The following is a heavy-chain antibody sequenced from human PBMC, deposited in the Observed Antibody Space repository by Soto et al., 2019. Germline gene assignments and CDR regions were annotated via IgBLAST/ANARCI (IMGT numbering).Heavy chain of an antibody. CDR3: ASTLTYYYDSSGYYGFDY. J-gene: IGHJ4*02. Sequence: PSETLSLTCAVYGGSFSGYYWGWIRQPPGKGLEWIGEINHSGSTNYNPSLKSRVTISVDTSKNQFSLKLSSVTAADTAVYYCASTLTYYYDSSGYYGFDYWGQGTLVTVSS. D-gene: IGHD3-22*01. CDR1: GGSFSGYY. V-gene: IGHV4-34*01. CDR2: INHSGST.